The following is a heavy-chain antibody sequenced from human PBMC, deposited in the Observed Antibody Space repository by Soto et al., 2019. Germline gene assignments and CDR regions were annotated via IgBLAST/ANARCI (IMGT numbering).Heavy chain of an antibody. V-gene: IGHV3-23*01. Sequence: EVQLLESGGGLVQPGGSLRLSCAASGFTFSSYAMSWVRQAPGKRLEWVSAISGSGGSTYYAHSVKGRFTISRDNSKNTLYLQMNSLRAEDTAVYYCAKVRDYGDSSFQHWGQGTLVTVSS. J-gene: IGHJ1*01. CDR1: GFTFSSYA. CDR3: AKVRDYGDSSFQH. CDR2: ISGSGGST. D-gene: IGHD4-17*01.